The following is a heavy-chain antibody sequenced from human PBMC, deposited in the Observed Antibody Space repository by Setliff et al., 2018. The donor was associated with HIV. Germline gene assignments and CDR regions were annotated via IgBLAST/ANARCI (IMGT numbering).Heavy chain of an antibody. D-gene: IGHD3-22*01. Sequence: SETLSLTCTVSGGSISSSSSYWSWIRQPAGKGLEWIGHISTSGRTNYNPSLMSRLTISVDTSKNQFSLKLSSVTAADAAVYHCARADNYYYDSGAFKSGLDAFDIWGQGTMVTVS. J-gene: IGHJ3*02. CDR2: ISTSGRT. V-gene: IGHV4-61*09. CDR1: GGSISSSSSY. CDR3: ARADNYYYDSGAFKSGLDAFDI.